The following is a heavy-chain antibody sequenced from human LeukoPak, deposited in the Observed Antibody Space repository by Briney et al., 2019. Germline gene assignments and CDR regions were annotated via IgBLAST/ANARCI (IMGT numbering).Heavy chain of an antibody. CDR1: GFTFSSYG. J-gene: IGHJ4*02. Sequence: GGSLRLSCAASGFTFSSYGMHWVRQAPGKGLEWVAVISYDGSNKYYADSVKGRFTISRDNSKNTLYLQMNSLRAEDTAVYYCARCRRGVIAYYSDYWGQGTLVTVSS. D-gene: IGHD3-10*01. V-gene: IGHV3-30*03. CDR3: ARCRRGVIAYYSDY. CDR2: ISYDGSNK.